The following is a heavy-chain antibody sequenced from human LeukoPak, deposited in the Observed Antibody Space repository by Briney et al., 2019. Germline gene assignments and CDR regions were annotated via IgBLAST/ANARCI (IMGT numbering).Heavy chain of an antibody. V-gene: IGHV4-39*07. D-gene: IGHD3-22*01. J-gene: IGHJ4*02. Sequence: SETLSLTCAVSGHSISSGRYYWGWIRQPPGEGLQWIGSISYGGSTYYNPSLKSRVTMSVDTSKNQFSLKLSSVTAADTAVYYCARHENGLHHAPPNYYDSSGYYPPNDYWGQGTLVTVSS. CDR2: ISYGGST. CDR3: ARHENGLHHAPPNYYDSSGYYPPNDY. CDR1: GHSISSGRYY.